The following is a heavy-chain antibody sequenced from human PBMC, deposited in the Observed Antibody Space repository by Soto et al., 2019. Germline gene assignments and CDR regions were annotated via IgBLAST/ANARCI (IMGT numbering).Heavy chain of an antibody. CDR2: ISGTEGWT. V-gene: IGHV3-23*01. Sequence: PGGSLSLSCAASGFTVSSNAMGWVRQAPGKGLQWVATISGTEGWTYYVDSVQGRFTISRDNSKSTLYLQMNSLRADDTATYYCVKYLVGPPFYGMDVWRQGTTVPAP. CDR3: VKYLVGPPFYGMDV. J-gene: IGHJ6*02. CDR1: GFTVSSNA. D-gene: IGHD1-26*01.